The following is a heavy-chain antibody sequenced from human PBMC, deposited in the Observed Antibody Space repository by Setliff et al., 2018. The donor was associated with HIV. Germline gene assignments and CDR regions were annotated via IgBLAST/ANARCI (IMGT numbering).Heavy chain of an antibody. Sequence: PSETLSLTCSVSGGSISSSSHHWVWIRQPPGMGLEWIASIYYLGSTYHEASLRSRVTVSIDTSRNQFSLRLNSVTAADTAIYYCARRTLRQFRYGNIWFDPWGRGTLVTVSS. D-gene: IGHD3-16*01. CDR2: IYYLGST. CDR3: ARRTLRQFRYGNIWFDP. CDR1: GGSISSSSHH. V-gene: IGHV4-39*01. J-gene: IGHJ5*02.